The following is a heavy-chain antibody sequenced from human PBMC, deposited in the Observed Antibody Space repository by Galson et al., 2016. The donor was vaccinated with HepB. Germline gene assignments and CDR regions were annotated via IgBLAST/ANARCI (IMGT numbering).Heavy chain of an antibody. V-gene: IGHV4-59*02. J-gene: IGHJ4*02. CDR2: IYYSGDT. D-gene: IGHD2-2*02. CDR3: ARGNTVPGAFLLDN. CDR1: GGSVSPYH. Sequence: SETLSLTCTVSGGSVSPYHWIWVRQTPGKGLEWIGYIYYSGDTNYSPSLKSRVTISLDRSTRQVSLTLSSVTAAATAVYFCARGNTVPGAFLLDNWGQGILVTVSS.